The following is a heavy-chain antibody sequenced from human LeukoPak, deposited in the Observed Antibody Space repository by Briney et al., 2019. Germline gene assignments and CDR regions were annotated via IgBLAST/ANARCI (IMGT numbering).Heavy chain of an antibody. D-gene: IGHD6-13*01. CDR2: IYYSGST. CDR1: GGSISSGGYY. J-gene: IGHJ2*01. Sequence: PSQTLSLTCTVSGGSISSGGYYWSWIRQHPGKGLEWIGYIYYSGSTYYNPSLKSRVTISVDTSKNQFSLKLSSVTAADTAVYYCARLRAAAGALGYFDLWGRGTLVTVSS. V-gene: IGHV4-31*03. CDR3: ARLRAAAGALGYFDL.